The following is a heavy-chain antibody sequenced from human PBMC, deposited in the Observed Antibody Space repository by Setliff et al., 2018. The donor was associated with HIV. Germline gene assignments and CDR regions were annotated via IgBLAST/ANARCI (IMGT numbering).Heavy chain of an antibody. Sequence: ETLSLTCTVSGGSISSSSYYWGWVRQAPGKGLEWVANINEGGSDQYYVDSVKGRFTISRDNAKNSLYLQMNSLRAEDTAIYYCALLWPFDYWGQGTQVTVSS. CDR3: ALLWPFDY. V-gene: IGHV3-7*03. CDR2: INEGGSDQ. J-gene: IGHJ4*02. D-gene: IGHD1-26*01. CDR1: GGSISSSSYY.